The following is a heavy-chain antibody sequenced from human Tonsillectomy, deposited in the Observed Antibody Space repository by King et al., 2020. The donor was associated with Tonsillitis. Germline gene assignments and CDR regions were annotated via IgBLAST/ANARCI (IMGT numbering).Heavy chain of an antibody. D-gene: IGHD6-19*01. J-gene: IGHJ4*02. CDR1: GFSFSSYP. Sequence: VQLVESGGGVVQPGRSLRLSCAASGFSFSSYPMNWVRQAPGKGLEWATLISYDGSNKYYADSVKGRFTISRDNSKNTLYLRMNSLRAEDTAVYYCARSLNPIAVASPSPFDYWGQGTLVTVSS. V-gene: IGHV3-30-3*01. CDR2: ISYDGSNK. CDR3: ARSLNPIAVASPSPFDY.